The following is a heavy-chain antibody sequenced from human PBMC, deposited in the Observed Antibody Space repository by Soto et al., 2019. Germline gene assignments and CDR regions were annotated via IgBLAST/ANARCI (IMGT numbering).Heavy chain of an antibody. J-gene: IGHJ5*02. D-gene: IGHD2-2*01. Sequence: HPGGSLRLSCAASGFTFSSYGMHWVRQAPGKGLEWVAVIWYDGSNKYYADSVKGRFTISRDNSKNTLYLQMNSLRAEDTAVYYCARDPNLNKYQLLLHDPRTRFDPWGQGTLVTVSS. CDR3: ARDPNLNKYQLLLHDPRTRFDP. CDR2: IWYDGSNK. V-gene: IGHV3-33*01. CDR1: GFTFSSYG.